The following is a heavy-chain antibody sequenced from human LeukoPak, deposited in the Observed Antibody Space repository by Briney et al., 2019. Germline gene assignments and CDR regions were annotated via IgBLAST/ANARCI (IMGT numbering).Heavy chain of an antibody. V-gene: IGHV3-7*01. CDR3: ARGGARFGRFEY. CDR2: IKEDGSEI. J-gene: IGHJ4*02. D-gene: IGHD3-10*01. CDR1: GFTFRSYG. Sequence: PGGSLRLSCAASGFTFRSYGMHWVRQPPGKGLEWVAKIKEDGSEIYYVDSVKGRFTISRDNSKNSLYLQMNSLRPEDTAVYYCARGGARFGRFEYWGQGTLVTVSS.